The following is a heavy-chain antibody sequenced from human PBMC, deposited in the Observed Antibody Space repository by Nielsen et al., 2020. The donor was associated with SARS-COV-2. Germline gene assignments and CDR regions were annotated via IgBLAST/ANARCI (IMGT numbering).Heavy chain of an antibody. CDR1: GGSISSSSYY. Sequence: GSLRPSCTVSGGSISSSSYYWGWIRQPPGKGLEWIGSIYYSGSTYYNPSLKSRVTISVDTSKNQFSLKLSSVTAADTAVYYCARQGSRGGSWDWGQGTLVTVSS. V-gene: IGHV4-39*01. CDR2: IYYSGST. J-gene: IGHJ4*02. CDR3: ARQGSRGGSWD. D-gene: IGHD2-15*01.